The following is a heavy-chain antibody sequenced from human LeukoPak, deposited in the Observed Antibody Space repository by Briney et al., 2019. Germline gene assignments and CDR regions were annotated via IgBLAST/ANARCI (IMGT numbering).Heavy chain of an antibody. CDR2: MNPNGGNT. CDR3: ARGRGSSGWFDP. CDR1: GYTFTSYD. J-gene: IGHJ5*02. D-gene: IGHD6-19*01. Sequence: VASVKVSCKASGYTFTSYDINWVRQATGQGLEWMGWMNPNGGNTGYAQKFQGRVTMTRNTSISTAYMELSSLRSEDTAVYYCARGRGSSGWFDPWGQGTLVTVSS. V-gene: IGHV1-8*01.